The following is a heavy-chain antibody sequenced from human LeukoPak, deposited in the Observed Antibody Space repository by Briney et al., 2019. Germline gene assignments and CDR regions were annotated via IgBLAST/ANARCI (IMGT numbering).Heavy chain of an antibody. J-gene: IGHJ5*02. D-gene: IGHD1-26*01. CDR1: GGSFSGYY. Sequence: SETLSLTCAVYGGSFSGYYWSWIRQPPGKGLEWIGEINHSGSTNYNPSLKSRVTISVGTSKNQFSLKLSSVTAAGTAVYYCARLTGANWFDPWGQGTLVTVSS. V-gene: IGHV4-34*01. CDR3: ARLTGANWFDP. CDR2: INHSGST.